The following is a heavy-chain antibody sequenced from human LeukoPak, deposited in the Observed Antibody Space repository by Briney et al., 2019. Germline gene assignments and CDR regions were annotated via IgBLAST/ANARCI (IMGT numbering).Heavy chain of an antibody. D-gene: IGHD3-10*01. CDR2: INPNSGDT. Sequence: ASVKVSCKASGYTFTGYYMHWVRQAPGQGLEWMGWINPNSGDTNYAQKFQGRVTMTRDTSISTAYMELSRLTSDGTAVFYCARGRLGSGSQYDAFDIWGQGTMVTVSS. CDR3: ARGRLGSGSQYDAFDI. V-gene: IGHV1-2*02. CDR1: GYTFTGYY. J-gene: IGHJ3*02.